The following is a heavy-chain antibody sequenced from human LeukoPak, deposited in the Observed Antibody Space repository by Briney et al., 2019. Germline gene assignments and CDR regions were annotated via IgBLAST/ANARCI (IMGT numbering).Heavy chain of an antibody. D-gene: IGHD3-10*01. J-gene: IGHJ4*02. CDR2: IYTSGST. CDR1: GGSISSGSYY. CDR3: ARGGTMVRGVITRFDY. V-gene: IGHV4-61*02. Sequence: SEILSLTCTVSGGSISSGSYYWSWIRQPAGKGLEWIGRIYTSGSTNYNPSLKSRVTISVDTSKNQFSLKLSSVTAADTAVYYCARGGTMVRGVITRFDYWGQGTLVTVSS.